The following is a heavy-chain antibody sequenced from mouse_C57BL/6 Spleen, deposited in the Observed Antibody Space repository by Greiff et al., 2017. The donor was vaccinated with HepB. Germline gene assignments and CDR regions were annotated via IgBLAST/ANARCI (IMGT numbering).Heavy chain of an antibody. J-gene: IGHJ4*01. V-gene: IGHV14-2*01. CDR3: ARGGDDYDGDSYYYAMDY. D-gene: IGHD2-4*01. Sequence: EVQLQQSGAELVKPGASVKLSCTASGFNIKDYYMHWVKQRTEQGLEWIGRIDPEDGETKYAPKFQGKATITADTSSNTADLQLSSLTSEDTAVYYCARGGDDYDGDSYYYAMDYWGQGTSVTVSS. CDR1: GFNIKDYY. CDR2: IDPEDGET.